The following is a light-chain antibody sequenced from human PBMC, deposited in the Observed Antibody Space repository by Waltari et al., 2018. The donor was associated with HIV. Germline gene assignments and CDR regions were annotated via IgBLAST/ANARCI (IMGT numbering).Light chain of an antibody. J-gene: IGLJ2*01. CDR2: EVT. V-gene: IGLV2-8*01. CDR3: SSYADRNGFYVV. CDR1: NSDIGGYNH. Sequence: QSALTQPPSASGSPGQSVTISCTGTNSDIGGYNHVSWYQQPPGKAPKLVISEVTKRPSGVPDRFAGSKSGTTASLTVSGLQAEDEADYYCSSYADRNGFYVVFGGGTRLTVL.